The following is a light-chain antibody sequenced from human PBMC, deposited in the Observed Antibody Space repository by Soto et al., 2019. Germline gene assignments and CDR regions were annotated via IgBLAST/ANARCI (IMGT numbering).Light chain of an antibody. Sequence: ERVITQSPATLSVSPGERATLSCRASQSVSSNLAWYQQKPGQAPRLLIYGASTRATGIPARFSGSGSGTEFTLTISSLQSEDFAVYYCQQYNNWPQTFGQGTKV. CDR1: QSVSSN. CDR3: QQYNNWPQT. CDR2: GAS. V-gene: IGKV3-15*01. J-gene: IGKJ1*01.